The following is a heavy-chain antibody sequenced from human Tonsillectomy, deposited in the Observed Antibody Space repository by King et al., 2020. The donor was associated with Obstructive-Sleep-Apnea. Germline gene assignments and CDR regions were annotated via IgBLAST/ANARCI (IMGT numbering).Heavy chain of an antibody. D-gene: IGHD6-19*01. CDR1: GFSLSNYW. J-gene: IGHJ3*01. CDR3: AREDTRAMNGWYDANDF. CDR2: IKDDGGQR. Sequence: VQLVESGGGLVRPGGSLRLACAASGFSLSNYWMTWVRQAPGKGLEWVANIKDDGGQRNYVDSVKGRFTISRDNAKNSLYLQMNSLRAGDTAVYYCAREDTRAMNGWYDANDFWGQGTMVTVSS. V-gene: IGHV3-7*01.